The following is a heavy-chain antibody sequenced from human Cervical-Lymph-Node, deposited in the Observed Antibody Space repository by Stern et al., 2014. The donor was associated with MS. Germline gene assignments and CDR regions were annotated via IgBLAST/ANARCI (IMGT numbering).Heavy chain of an antibody. CDR3: ARVDPVHLNDAFDI. J-gene: IGHJ3*02. Sequence: VQLLQSGAEVKKPGASVKVSCKASGYTFTSYGISWVRQAPGQGLEWMGWSSAYNVNTNYPQNPQGRVTMPTDTSTSTAYMELRSLRSDDTAVYYCARVDPVHLNDAFDIWGQGTMVPVSS. CDR2: SSAYNVNT. CDR1: GYTFTSYG. D-gene: IGHD3-9*01. V-gene: IGHV1-18*04.